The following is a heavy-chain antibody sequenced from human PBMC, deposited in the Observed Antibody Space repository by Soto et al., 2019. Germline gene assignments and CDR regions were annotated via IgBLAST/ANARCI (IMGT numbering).Heavy chain of an antibody. D-gene: IGHD2-15*01. CDR2: IYWDDDQ. CDR1: GVSLSTGGVG. J-gene: IGHJ4*02. CDR3: AHMRAAKFDY. V-gene: IGHV2-5*02. Sequence: QITLKESGPTLVKPTQTLTLTCNVSGVSLSTGGVGVGWIRQPPGTALEWLALIYWDDDQRSSPSLKSRLTITKDASKNQVVLTMTNMAPEDTATYYCAHMRAAKFDYGGQGTLVTVSS.